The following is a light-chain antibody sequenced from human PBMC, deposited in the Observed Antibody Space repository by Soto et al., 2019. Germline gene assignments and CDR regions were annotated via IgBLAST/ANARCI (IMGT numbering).Light chain of an antibody. V-gene: IGKV4-1*01. CDR1: QSVLYSSNNKNY. Sequence: DIGMSQSPDSLAVSLGERATINCKSSQSVLYSSNNKNYLAWYQQKPGQPPKLLIYWASTRESGVPDRFSGSGSGTDFTLTISSLQAEDVAVYYCQQDYSTPGGTFGQGTKVEIK. CDR3: QQDYSTPGGT. CDR2: WAS. J-gene: IGKJ1*01.